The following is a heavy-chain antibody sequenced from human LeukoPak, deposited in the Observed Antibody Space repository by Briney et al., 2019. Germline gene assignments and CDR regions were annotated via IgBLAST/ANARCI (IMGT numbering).Heavy chain of an antibody. Sequence: GGSLRLSCPASGFTFRSYAMSWVRQAPGKRLEWVSAISSSSTNTYYADSVKGRFTISRDNSKNTLYLQMNSLKAEDTAVYYCAKPSSGYGSFDSWGPGTLVTVSS. CDR2: ISSSSTNT. D-gene: IGHD6-19*01. V-gene: IGHV3-23*01. CDR3: AKPSSGYGSFDS. J-gene: IGHJ4*02. CDR1: GFTFRSYA.